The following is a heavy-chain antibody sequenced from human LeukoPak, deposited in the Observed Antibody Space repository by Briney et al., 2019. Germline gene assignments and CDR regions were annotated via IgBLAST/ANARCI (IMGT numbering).Heavy chain of an antibody. CDR1: GFTFTNYW. CDR3: ARGPPYYYDSSGYFAY. V-gene: IGHV3-74*01. CDR2: LPPDELGI. Sequence: PGGSLRLSCAASGFTFTNYWMHWVRQAPGMGLVWVSRLPPDELGIIYADSVKGRFTISRDNSKNTLYLQMNSLRAEDTAVYYCARGPPYYYDSSGYFAYWGQGTLVTVSS. J-gene: IGHJ4*02. D-gene: IGHD3-22*01.